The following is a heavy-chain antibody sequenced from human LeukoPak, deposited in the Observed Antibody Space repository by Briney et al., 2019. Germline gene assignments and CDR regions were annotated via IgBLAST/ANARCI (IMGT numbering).Heavy chain of an antibody. CDR3: ARTTVTDAFDY. D-gene: IGHD4-11*01. J-gene: IGHJ4*02. CDR2: IYHSGST. CDR1: GGSISSSNW. Sequence: SETLSLTCAVSGGSISSSNWWSWVRQPPGKGLEWIGEIYHSGSTNYNPSLKSRVTISVDTSKNQFSLKLSSVTAADTAVYYCARTTVTDAFDYWGQGTLVTVSS. V-gene: IGHV4-4*02.